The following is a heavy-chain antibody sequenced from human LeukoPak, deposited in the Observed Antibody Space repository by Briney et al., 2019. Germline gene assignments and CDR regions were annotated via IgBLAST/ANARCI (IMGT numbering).Heavy chain of an antibody. CDR2: IYHSGST. J-gene: IGHJ5*02. V-gene: IGHV4-39*07. D-gene: IGHD1-1*01. CDR3: ARGTWSRTGWFDP. CDR1: NGSISGSSSY. Sequence: SETLSLTCTVSNGSISGSSSYWGWIRQSPWKGLEWIGSIYHSGSTHYNPSLKHRVPISLDTSKNLFSLKLTSVTAADTAVYYCARGTWSRTGWFDPWGQGTLVTVSS.